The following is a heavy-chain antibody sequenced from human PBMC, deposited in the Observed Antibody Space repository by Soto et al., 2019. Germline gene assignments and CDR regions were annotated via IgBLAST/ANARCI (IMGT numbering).Heavy chain of an antibody. V-gene: IGHV2-26*01. CDR3: ASRGWGDYPYYFDY. J-gene: IGHJ4*02. CDR1: GFSLSNARMG. D-gene: IGHD4-17*01. Sequence: QVTLKESGPVLVKPTETLTLTCTVSGFSLSNARMGVSWIRQPPGKALEWLAHIFSNDEKSYSTSLKSRLTISKDTSKSQVVLTMTNMDPVDTATYYCASRGWGDYPYYFDYWGQGTLVTVSS. CDR2: IFSNDEK.